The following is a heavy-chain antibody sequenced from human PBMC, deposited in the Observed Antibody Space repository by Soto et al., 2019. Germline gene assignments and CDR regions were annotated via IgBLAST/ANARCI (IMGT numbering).Heavy chain of an antibody. J-gene: IGHJ5*02. V-gene: IGHV4-34*01. D-gene: IGHD1-26*01. CDR1: GGSFSGHY. Sequence: SETLSLTCAVYGGSFSGHYWPWIRQSPGKGLEWIGEINHSGSTNYNPSIKSRVTIAVDTSKNQFSLKLSSVTAADTAVYYCARNVKFVGAARGGWFDPWGQGTLVTVS. CDR3: ARNVKFVGAARGGWFDP. CDR2: INHSGST.